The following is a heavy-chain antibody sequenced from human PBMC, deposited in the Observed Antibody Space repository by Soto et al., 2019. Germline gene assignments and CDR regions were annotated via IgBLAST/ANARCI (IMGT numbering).Heavy chain of an antibody. J-gene: IGHJ4*02. D-gene: IGHD1-26*01. CDR2: IWYDGSNK. CDR1: GFTFSSYG. V-gene: IGHV3-33*01. CDR3: ARESASVGSQVFDY. Sequence: QVQLVESGGGVVQPGRSLRLSCAVSGFTFSSYGMHWVRQAPGKGLEWVAVIWYDGSNKDYADSVKGRFTISRDNSKNTLYLQMNGLRVEDTAVYYCARESASVGSQVFDYWGQGTLVTVAS.